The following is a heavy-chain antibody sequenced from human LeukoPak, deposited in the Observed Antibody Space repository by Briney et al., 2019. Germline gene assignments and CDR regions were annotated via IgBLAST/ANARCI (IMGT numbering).Heavy chain of an antibody. CDR2: IYYSGST. J-gene: IGHJ6*03. Sequence: PSETLSLTCAVSGGYISRSNWWSWVQQPPGKGLEWIGYIYYSGSTNYNPSLKSRVTISVDTSKNQFSLKLSSVTAADTAVYYCARGGYGDYVYYYYMDVWGKGTTVTVSS. V-gene: IGHV4-4*02. CDR1: GGYISRSNW. CDR3: ARGGYGDYVYYYYMDV. D-gene: IGHD4-17*01.